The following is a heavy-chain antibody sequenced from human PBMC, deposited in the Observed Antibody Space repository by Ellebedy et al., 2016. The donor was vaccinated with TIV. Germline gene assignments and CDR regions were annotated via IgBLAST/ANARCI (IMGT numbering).Heavy chain of an antibody. Sequence: GESLKISCTTSGFTVNSNYMSWVRKAPGKGLEWVCVIHTDGSTYYADSGRCRLTISRDNSTNTLYLQMNRLRAEDTAIYYCTSETFNDVERTVWVVFEMWGQGTIVTVSS. CDR3: TSETFNDVERTVWVVFEM. V-gene: IGHV3-66*01. J-gene: IGHJ3*02. CDR1: GFTVNSNY. D-gene: IGHD1-1*01. CDR2: IHTDGST.